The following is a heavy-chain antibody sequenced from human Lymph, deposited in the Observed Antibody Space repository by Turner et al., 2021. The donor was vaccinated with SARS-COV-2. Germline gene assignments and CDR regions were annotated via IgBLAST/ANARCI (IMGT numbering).Heavy chain of an antibody. D-gene: IGHD1-1*01. CDR3: ARHQGSTSGYDHGMNV. V-gene: IGHV4-59*08. Sequence: QVQLQESGPGLVRHSETLSLTCTGSGGSISSTSWSWIRQSPGRGLECIGYFNKIGSIDYNPTLRSRVTISVDTSKNQLSLNLISVTAADTAVYYCARHQGSTSGYDHGMNVWGQGTAVIVSS. CDR2: FNKIGSI. CDR1: GGSISSTS. J-gene: IGHJ6*02.